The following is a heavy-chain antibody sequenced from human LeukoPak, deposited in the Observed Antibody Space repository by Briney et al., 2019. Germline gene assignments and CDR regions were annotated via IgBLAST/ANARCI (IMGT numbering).Heavy chain of an antibody. J-gene: IGHJ3*02. CDR2: IYYSGST. V-gene: IGHV4-39*07. CDR1: GGSISSSSYY. Sequence: SETLSLTCTVSGGSISSSSYYWGWIRQPPGKGLEWIGSIYYSGSTYYNPSLKSRVTISVDTSKNQFSLKLSSVTAADTAVYYCAREKGSSGWLGDAFDIWGQGTMVTVSS. CDR3: AREKGSSGWLGDAFDI. D-gene: IGHD6-19*01.